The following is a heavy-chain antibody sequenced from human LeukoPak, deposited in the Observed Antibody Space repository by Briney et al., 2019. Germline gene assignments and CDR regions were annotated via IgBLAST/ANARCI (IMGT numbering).Heavy chain of an antibody. J-gene: IGHJ5*02. CDR2: IYPGDSDT. V-gene: IGHV5-51*01. CDR3: ARRGETAEWFDP. CDR1: GYIFANYW. D-gene: IGHD2-21*01. Sequence: GESLKISCKGSGYIFANYWIGWVRQTPGKGLEWMGIIYPGDSDTRYSPSFQGQVTISADKSINTAYLQWSSLKASDSAIYYCARRGETAEWFDPWGQGTLVTVSS.